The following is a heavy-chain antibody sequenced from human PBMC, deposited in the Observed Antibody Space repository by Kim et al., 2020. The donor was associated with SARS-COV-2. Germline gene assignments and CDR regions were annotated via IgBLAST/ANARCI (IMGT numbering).Heavy chain of an antibody. CDR1: GGSISSGGYY. D-gene: IGHD3-10*01. J-gene: IGHJ4*02. V-gene: IGHV4-31*03. CDR2: IYYSGST. Sequence: SETLSLTCTVSGGSISSGGYYWSWIRQHPGKGLEWIGYIYYSGSTYYNPSLKSRVTISVDTSKNQFSLKLSSVTAADTAVYYCARVTPLWFGELLNAYYFGKWGQGTLVTVSS. CDR3: ARVTPLWFGELLNAYYFGK.